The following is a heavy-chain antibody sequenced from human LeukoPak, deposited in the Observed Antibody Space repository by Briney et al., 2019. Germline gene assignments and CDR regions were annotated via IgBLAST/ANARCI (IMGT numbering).Heavy chain of an antibody. Sequence: ASVKVSCKLSGNTLRELPIQWVRQAGGKGLEWMAGFDPENAEIVYAQKFQGRVTMTEDTSTNTAYMELTSLTSDDTALYYCATRGSDFWSGYDYWGQGTQVTVSS. CDR2: FDPENAEI. CDR3: ATRGSDFWSGYDY. D-gene: IGHD3-3*01. CDR1: GNTLRELP. J-gene: IGHJ4*02. V-gene: IGHV1-24*01.